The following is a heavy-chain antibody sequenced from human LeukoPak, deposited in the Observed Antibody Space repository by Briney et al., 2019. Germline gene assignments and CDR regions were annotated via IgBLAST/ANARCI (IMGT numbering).Heavy chain of an antibody. Sequence: PGGSLRLSCAASGFTFDDYGMNWVRQAPGKGLEWVSGINWNGGSTGYADSVRGRFTISRDNAKNSLYVQMNSLRAEDTALYYCARPYSGSHGAAFDIWGQGTMVTVSS. CDR3: ARPYSGSHGAAFDI. CDR1: GFTFDDYG. CDR2: INWNGGST. D-gene: IGHD1-26*01. J-gene: IGHJ3*02. V-gene: IGHV3-20*04.